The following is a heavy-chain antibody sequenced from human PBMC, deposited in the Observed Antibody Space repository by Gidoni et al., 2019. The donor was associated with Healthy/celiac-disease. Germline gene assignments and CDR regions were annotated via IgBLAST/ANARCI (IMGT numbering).Heavy chain of an antibody. V-gene: IGHV1-46*01. CDR2: INPSGGST. J-gene: IGHJ4*02. Sequence: QVQLVQSGAEVKKPGASVKFSCKASGSTFTSYYMHWVRQAPGQGLEWMGIINPSGGSTSYAQKFQGRVTMTRDKSTSTVYMELSSLRSEDTAVYYCARVGVSSGLPPDYWGQGTLVTVSS. CDR3: ARVGVSSGLPPDY. CDR1: GSTFTSYY. D-gene: IGHD3-22*01.